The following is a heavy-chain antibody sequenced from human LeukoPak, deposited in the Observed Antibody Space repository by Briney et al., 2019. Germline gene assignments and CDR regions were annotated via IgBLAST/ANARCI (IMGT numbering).Heavy chain of an antibody. CDR3: ARGRLGGSGSYLWYFDL. Sequence: GGSLRLSCAASGFTFSSYWMSWVRQAPGKGLEWVANIKQDGSEKYYVDSVKGRFTISRDNAKNSLYLQMNSLRAGDTAVYYCARGRLGGSGSYLWYFDLWGRGTLVTVSS. D-gene: IGHD3-10*01. V-gene: IGHV3-7*01. CDR2: IKQDGSEK. CDR1: GFTFSSYW. J-gene: IGHJ2*01.